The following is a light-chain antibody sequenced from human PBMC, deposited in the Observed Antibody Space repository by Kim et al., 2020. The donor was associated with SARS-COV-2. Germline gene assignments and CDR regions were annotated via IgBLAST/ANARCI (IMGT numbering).Light chain of an antibody. Sequence: PASISCGSSQSIVYSDRNIYLNWFHQRPGQSPRRRIYKVSNRDSGVPDRFSGSESGTDFTLQISRVEAEDVGVYYCMQGTHWPFTFGPGTKVDIK. CDR2: KVS. CDR3: MQGTHWPFT. CDR1: QSIVYSDRNIY. J-gene: IGKJ3*01. V-gene: IGKV2-30*01.